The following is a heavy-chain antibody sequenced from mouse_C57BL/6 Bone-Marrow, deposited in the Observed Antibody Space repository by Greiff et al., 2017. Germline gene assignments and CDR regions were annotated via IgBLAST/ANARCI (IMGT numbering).Heavy chain of an antibody. CDR1: GYTFTSYW. J-gene: IGHJ4*01. D-gene: IGHD1-1*01. Sequence: QVQLQQPGAELVKPGASVKLSCKASGYTFTSYWMQWVKQRPGQGLEWIGEIDPSDSYTNYNQKFKGKATLTVDTSSSTAYMQLSSLTSEDSAVYYCAREISYYYYAMDYWGQGTSVTVSS. V-gene: IGHV1-50*01. CDR3: AREISYYYYAMDY. CDR2: IDPSDSYT.